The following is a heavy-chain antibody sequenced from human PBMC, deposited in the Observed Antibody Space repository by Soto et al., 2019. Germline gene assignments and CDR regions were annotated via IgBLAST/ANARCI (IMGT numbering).Heavy chain of an antibody. CDR2: MNPNSGNT. D-gene: IGHD3-3*01. CDR1: GYTFTSYD. J-gene: IGHJ5*02. CDR3: ARGLLSFLEWSNWFDP. Sequence: GASVKVSCKASGYTFTSYDINWLRQATGQGLEWMGWMNPNSGNTGYAQKFQGRVTMTRNTSISTAYMELSSLRSEDTAVYYCARGLLSFLEWSNWFDPWGQGTLVTVS. V-gene: IGHV1-8*01.